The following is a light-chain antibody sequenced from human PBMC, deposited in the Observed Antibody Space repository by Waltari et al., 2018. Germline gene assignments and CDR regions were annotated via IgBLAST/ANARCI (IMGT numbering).Light chain of an antibody. V-gene: IGLV1-44*01. CDR1: RSNIGNNS. CDR2: NTN. Sequence: QSVLTQPPSVSGTPGQRVTISCSGSRSNIGNNSVNWYQQLPRTAPKLLMYNTNQRPSGVPDRFSGSRSGTSASLAISGLQSEDEGDYYCSSWDDSLNGPAFGGGTKVTVL. CDR3: SSWDDSLNGPA. J-gene: IGLJ3*02.